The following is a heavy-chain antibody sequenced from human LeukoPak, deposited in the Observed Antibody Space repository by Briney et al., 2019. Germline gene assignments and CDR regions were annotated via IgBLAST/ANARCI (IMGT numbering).Heavy chain of an antibody. Sequence: SETLSLTCTVSGGSISSSSYYWGWIRQPPGKGLEWIGSIYYSGSTNYNPSLKSRVTISVDKSKNQFSLKLTSVTAADTAVYYCARNGPTAAGAFDSWGQGTLVTVSS. CDR2: IYYSGST. CDR3: ARNGPTAAGAFDS. J-gene: IGHJ3*02. V-gene: IGHV4-39*07. CDR1: GGSISSSSYY. D-gene: IGHD6-13*01.